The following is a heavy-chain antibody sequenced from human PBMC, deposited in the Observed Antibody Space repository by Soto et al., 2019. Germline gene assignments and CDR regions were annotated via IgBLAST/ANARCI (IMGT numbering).Heavy chain of an antibody. D-gene: IGHD3-10*01. V-gene: IGHV4-31*03. CDR1: GGSISSGGYY. CDR3: ARTVLNWFDP. J-gene: IGHJ5*02. CDR2: FYYSGST. Sequence: LSLTCTVSGGSISSGGYYWSWIRQHPGKGLEWIGYFYYSGSTYYNPSLKSRVTISVDTSKNQFSLKLSSVTAADTAVYYCARTVLNWFDPWGQGTLVTVSS.